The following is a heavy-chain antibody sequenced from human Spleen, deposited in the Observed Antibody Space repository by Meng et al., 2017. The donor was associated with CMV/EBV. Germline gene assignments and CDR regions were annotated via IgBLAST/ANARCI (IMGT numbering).Heavy chain of an antibody. Sequence: GGSLRLSCAASGFTFNNYAVHWVRQAPGKGPEWLTFIRYDGSDRRYADSVKGRFTISRDNAKNALYLQMNSLRAEDTAVYYCARVLLRGSSSWFRAPRYYYGMDVWGQGTTVTVSS. J-gene: IGHJ6*02. V-gene: IGHV3-30*02. CDR1: GFTFNNYA. CDR2: IRYDGSDR. CDR3: ARVLLRGSSSWFRAPRYYYGMDV. D-gene: IGHD6-13*01.